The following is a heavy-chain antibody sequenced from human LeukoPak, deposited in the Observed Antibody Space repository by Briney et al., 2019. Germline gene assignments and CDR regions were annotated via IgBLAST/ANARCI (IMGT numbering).Heavy chain of an antibody. CDR2: ITGSGGGT. D-gene: IGHD2-15*01. V-gene: IGHV3-23*01. CDR3: AKDHLIRSSSCPSFDP. CDR1: GFIFSSYA. Sequence: PGGSLRLSCAASGFIFSSYAMTWVRQAPGKGPEWVSAITGSGGGTYYADSVKGRFTISRDNSKNTLYLQMNSLRAEDTALYYCAKDHLIRSSSCPSFDPWGQGTLVTVSS. J-gene: IGHJ5*02.